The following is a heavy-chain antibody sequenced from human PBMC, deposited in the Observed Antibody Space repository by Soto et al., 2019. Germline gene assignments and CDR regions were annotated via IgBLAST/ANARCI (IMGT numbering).Heavy chain of an antibody. CDR1: GGSISSYY. J-gene: IGHJ4*02. Sequence: KSSETLSLTCTVSGGSISSYYWSWIRQPPGKGLEWIGYIYYSGSTNYNPSLKSRVTISVDTSKNQFSLKLSSVTAADTAVYYCARVRRDILTGYYTPIDYWGQGTLVTVSS. CDR3: ARVRRDILTGYYTPIDY. V-gene: IGHV4-59*08. CDR2: IYYSGST. D-gene: IGHD3-9*01.